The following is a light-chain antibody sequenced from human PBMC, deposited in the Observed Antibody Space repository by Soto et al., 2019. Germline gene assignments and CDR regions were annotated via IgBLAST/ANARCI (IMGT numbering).Light chain of an antibody. CDR3: QQYNGYSWT. Sequence: DIQMTQSPSTLSASVGDRVTITCRASESISSWLAWYQRKPGKAPKLLIYKASRLEIGVPSRFGSSGSGTEFTLTINSLQPDDFATYYCQQYNGYSWTFGQGTKVEIK. CDR1: ESISSW. J-gene: IGKJ1*01. CDR2: KAS. V-gene: IGKV1-5*03.